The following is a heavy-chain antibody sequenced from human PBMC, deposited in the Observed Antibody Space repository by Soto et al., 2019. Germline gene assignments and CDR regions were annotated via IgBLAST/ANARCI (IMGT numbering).Heavy chain of an antibody. D-gene: IGHD4-17*01. CDR1: GFTFSSYG. CDR2: ISYDGSNK. J-gene: IGHJ4*02. V-gene: IGHV3-30*18. CDR3: AKDNGYFDY. Sequence: QVQLVESGGGVVQPGRSLRLSCAASGFTFSSYGMHWVRQAPGKGLEWVAVISYDGSNKYYADSVKGRFTISRDNSKNTLYLQMNSVRAEDTAVYYCAKDNGYFDYWGQGTLVTVSS.